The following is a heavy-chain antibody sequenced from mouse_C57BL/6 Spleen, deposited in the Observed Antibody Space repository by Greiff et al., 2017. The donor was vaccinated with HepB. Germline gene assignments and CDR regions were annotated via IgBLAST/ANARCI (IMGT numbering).Heavy chain of an antibody. D-gene: IGHD1-1*01. Sequence: VQLQQPGAELVKPGASVKMSCKASGYTFTSYWITWVKQRPGQGLEWIGDIYPGSGSTNYNEKFKSKATLTVDTSSSTAYMQLSSLTSEDSAVYYCARVYGSSEVFDYWGQGTTLTVSS. J-gene: IGHJ2*01. CDR2: IYPGSGST. CDR1: GYTFTSYW. CDR3: ARVYGSSEVFDY. V-gene: IGHV1-55*01.